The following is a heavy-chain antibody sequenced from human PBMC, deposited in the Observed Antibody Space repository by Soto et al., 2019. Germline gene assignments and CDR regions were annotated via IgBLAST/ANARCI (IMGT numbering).Heavy chain of an antibody. V-gene: IGHV1-24*01. Sequence: ASVKVSCKVSGYTLTELSMHWVRQAPGKGLEWMGGFDPEDGETIYAQKFQGRVTMTEDTSTDTAYMELSSLRSEDTAVYYCARVDGSPSVTYTYYYYYYGMDVWGQGTTVTVSS. D-gene: IGHD4-17*01. CDR2: FDPEDGET. CDR3: ARVDGSPSVTYTYYYYYYGMDV. CDR1: GYTLTELS. J-gene: IGHJ6*02.